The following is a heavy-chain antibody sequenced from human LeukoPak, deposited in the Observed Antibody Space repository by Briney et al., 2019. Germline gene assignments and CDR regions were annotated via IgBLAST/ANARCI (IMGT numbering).Heavy chain of an antibody. V-gene: IGHV1-18*01. CDR2: ISAYNGNT. J-gene: IGHJ6*03. D-gene: IGHD3-10*01. Sequence: ASVKVSCKASGYTFTSYGISWVRQAPGQGLEWMGWISAYNGNTNYAQKFQGRVTMTRDTSTSTVYMELSSLRSEDTAVYYCARGPRITLVRGGQWYYYMDVWGKGTTVTISS. CDR3: ARGPRITLVRGGQWYYYMDV. CDR1: GYTFTSYG.